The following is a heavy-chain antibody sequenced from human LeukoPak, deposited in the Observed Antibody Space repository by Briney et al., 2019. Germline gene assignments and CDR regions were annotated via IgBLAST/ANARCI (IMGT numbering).Heavy chain of an antibody. CDR1: GFAFDAYA. Sequence: GGSLRLSXAASGFAFDAYAMHWVRQTPGKGLECVSIITEDGGDTYYADSVKGRFTISRDNSKNYLYLQMNSLRTEDTALYYCAKDKTRGPGDYWGQGTLVTVSS. CDR3: AKDKTRGPGDY. D-gene: IGHD1-14*01. V-gene: IGHV3-43*02. CDR2: ITEDGGDT. J-gene: IGHJ4*02.